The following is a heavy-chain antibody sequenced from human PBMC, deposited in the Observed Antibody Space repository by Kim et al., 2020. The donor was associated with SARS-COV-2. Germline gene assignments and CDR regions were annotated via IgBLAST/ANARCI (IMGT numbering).Heavy chain of an antibody. CDR3: AKSRGGGDWTHFDY. J-gene: IGHJ4*02. D-gene: IGHD2-21*02. V-gene: IGHV3-23*01. Sequence: ADSGMGRLTISRDNSKNTLYLKMNSLRAEDTAVFYCAKSRGGGDWTHFDYWGQGTLVTVSS.